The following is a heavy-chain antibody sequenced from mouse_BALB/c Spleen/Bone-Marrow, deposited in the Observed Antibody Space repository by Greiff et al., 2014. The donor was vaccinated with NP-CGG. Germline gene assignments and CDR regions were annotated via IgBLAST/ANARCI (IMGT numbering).Heavy chain of an antibody. D-gene: IGHD6-2*01. Sequence: VQLQQSGTVLARPGASVKMSCKASGYTFTSYWMHWVKQRPGQGLEWIGTIYPGNSDTTYNQKFKGKAKLTAVTSTSTAYMKLSSLTNKDAADYYCTSLARSYFDYWGQGTTLTVSS. J-gene: IGHJ2*01. CDR2: IYPGNSDT. CDR1: GYTFTSYW. V-gene: IGHV1-5*01. CDR3: TSLARSYFDY.